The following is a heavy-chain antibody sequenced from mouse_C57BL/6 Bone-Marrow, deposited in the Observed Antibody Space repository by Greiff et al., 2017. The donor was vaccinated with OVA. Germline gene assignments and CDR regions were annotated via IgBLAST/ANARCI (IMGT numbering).Heavy chain of an antibody. V-gene: IGHV3-6*01. Sequence: DVQLQESGPGLVKPSQSLSLTCSVTGYSITSGYYWNWIRQFPGNQLEWMGYISYDGSNNYNPSLKNRISITRDASKNQFFLKLNSVTTEDTATYYCARNDYGNYVGYFDYWGQGTTLTVSS. CDR2: ISYDGSN. D-gene: IGHD2-1*01. CDR1: GYSITSGYY. J-gene: IGHJ2*01. CDR3: ARNDYGNYVGYFDY.